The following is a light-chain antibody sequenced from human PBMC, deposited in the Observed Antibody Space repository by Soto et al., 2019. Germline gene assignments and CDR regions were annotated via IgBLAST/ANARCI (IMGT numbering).Light chain of an antibody. CDR3: HQYGISPPT. CDR1: QPVSDK. CDR2: GAS. J-gene: IGKJ1*01. V-gene: IGKV3-20*01. Sequence: DIVLTQSPGTLSLSPGVGATLSCWASQPVSDKLAWYQQKPGQAPRLLIYGASARALGIPDRFSGSGSGTEFSFTVTSLQSEDFAVFYCHQYGISPPTFGPGTKVDIK.